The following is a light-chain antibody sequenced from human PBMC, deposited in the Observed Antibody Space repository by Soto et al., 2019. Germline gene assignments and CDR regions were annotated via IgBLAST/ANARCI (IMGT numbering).Light chain of an antibody. CDR3: QQASNWPRT. CDR2: GAS. Sequence: EIVMTQSPATLSVSPGESATLSCRASQSVSSHLGWFQQKPGQVPRLLIYGASHRVPGIPARFSGSGSGTEFTLTISGLQSEDLEVYYCQQASNWPRTLGQGTNVDIK. J-gene: IGKJ1*01. CDR1: QSVSSH. V-gene: IGKV3-15*01.